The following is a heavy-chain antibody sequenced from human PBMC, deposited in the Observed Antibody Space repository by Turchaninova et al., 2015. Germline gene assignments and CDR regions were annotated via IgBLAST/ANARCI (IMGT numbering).Heavy chain of an antibody. Sequence: QVQLQQWGAGLLKPSEALSLPCAVYGGSLSGSYWNWIRQPPGKGLGWIGEINHIGTTPNNPSLKSLCTISVDTSKNQVSLKLSSVTAADTAVYYCARFRLGQNAFDIWGQGTMVTVSS. CDR3: ARFRLGQNAFDI. CDR2: INHIGTT. J-gene: IGHJ3*02. D-gene: IGHD3-9*01. V-gene: IGHV4-34*04. CDR1: GGSLSGSY.